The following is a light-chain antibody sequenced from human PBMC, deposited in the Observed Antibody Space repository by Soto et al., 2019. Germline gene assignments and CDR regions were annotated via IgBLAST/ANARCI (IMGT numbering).Light chain of an antibody. J-gene: IGKJ5*01. CDR3: QQYNNLPHT. CDR1: QRVSSN. Sequence: EIVMTQSPVTLSVSPGERATLSCRASQRVSSNLAWYQQKPGQAPRLLFYGASTRATGIPARFSGGGSGTEVTLTVSSLQSEDFAFYLCQQYNNLPHTFGQGTRLEIK. V-gene: IGKV3-15*01. CDR2: GAS.